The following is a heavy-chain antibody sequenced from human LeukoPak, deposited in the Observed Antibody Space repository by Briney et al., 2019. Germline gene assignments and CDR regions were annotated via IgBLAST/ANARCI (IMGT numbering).Heavy chain of an antibody. CDR2: IYSGGST. J-gene: IGHJ4*02. V-gene: IGHV3-66*01. CDR3: ARDGGLWFGELLFDY. CDR1: GFTVSSNY. Sequence: GGSLRLSCAASGFTVSSNYMSWVRQAPGKGLEWVSVIYSGGSTYYADSVKGRFTISRDNSKNTLYLQMNSLRAEDTAVYYCARDGGLWFGELLFDYWGQGTLVTVSS. D-gene: IGHD3-10*01.